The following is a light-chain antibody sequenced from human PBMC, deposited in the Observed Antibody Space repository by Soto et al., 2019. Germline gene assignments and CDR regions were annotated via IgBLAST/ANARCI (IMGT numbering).Light chain of an antibody. CDR3: QQYGGSPGLFT. Sequence: EIVLTQSPGTLSLSPGERATLSCRASQSVSSNFLAWYQQKPGQAPRLLIYGASTRATGIPDRFSGSGSGTDFTLNISKLEPEDFAVYYCQQYGGSPGLFTFGPGTKV. CDR1: QSVSSNF. CDR2: GAS. J-gene: IGKJ3*01. V-gene: IGKV3-20*01.